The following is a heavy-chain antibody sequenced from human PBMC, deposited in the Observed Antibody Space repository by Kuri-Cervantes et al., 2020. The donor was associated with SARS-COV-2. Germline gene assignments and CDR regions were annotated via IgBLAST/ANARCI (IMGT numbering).Heavy chain of an antibody. CDR3: ARDRGVEARWEGDYYHVMDV. V-gene: IGHV1-69*06. Sequence: SVKVSCKASGGTFSTHAINWVRQAPGQGHEWMGTVIPMFGTTHHAQRFQGRLTMTADTSTSIAYMTLSSLRSDDTAVYYCARDRGVEARWEGDYYHVMDVWGPGTTVTVSS. CDR2: VIPMFGTT. J-gene: IGHJ6*02. CDR1: GGTFSTHA. D-gene: IGHD1-26*01.